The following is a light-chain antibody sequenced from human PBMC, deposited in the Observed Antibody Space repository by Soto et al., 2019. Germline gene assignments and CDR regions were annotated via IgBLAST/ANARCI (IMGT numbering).Light chain of an antibody. CDR1: QRVSSRN. CDR3: LRYGDSPPAYT. V-gene: IGKV3-20*01. J-gene: IGKJ2*01. Sequence: EIVLTQSPGTVSLSPGERATLSYRASQRVSSRNLAWYRQKPGQAPSLLIFGASNTATGIADRFSGSGSGTHFTLSISRLEPEDCTVYYCLRYGDSPPAYTFGQGTKLEIK. CDR2: GAS.